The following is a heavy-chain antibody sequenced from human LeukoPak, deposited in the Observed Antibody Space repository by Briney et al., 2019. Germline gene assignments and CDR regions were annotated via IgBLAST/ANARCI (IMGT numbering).Heavy chain of an antibody. J-gene: IGHJ4*02. D-gene: IGHD3-10*01. CDR1: GFTFANYA. CDR2: ISGRGEST. CDR3: AKAIYASGSPYTSIDY. Sequence: PGGSLRLSCAASGFTFANYAMNWVRPAPGKGLEWVSVISGRGESTLYADSVKGRLTISRDNSKNPLYLQMNSLRAENTAVYYCAKAIYASGSPYTSIDYWGQGTLVTVSS. V-gene: IGHV3-23*01.